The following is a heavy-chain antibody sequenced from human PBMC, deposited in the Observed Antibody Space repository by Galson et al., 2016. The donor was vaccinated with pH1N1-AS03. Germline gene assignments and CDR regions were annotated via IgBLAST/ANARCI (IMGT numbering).Heavy chain of an antibody. V-gene: IGHV4-30-4*01. Sequence: LSLTCSVSGGSISSGDHYWSWIRQSPGKGLGWIGYIYYTGTTYYTPSLKSRVTISVDTSKNQFSLEVTSVTAADTAVYSCASWALSCSTANCWGAYYFDYWGQGTLVTVSS. J-gene: IGHJ4*02. CDR1: GGSISSGDHY. CDR3: ASWALSCSTANCWGAYYFDY. D-gene: IGHD2-2*01. CDR2: IYYTGTT.